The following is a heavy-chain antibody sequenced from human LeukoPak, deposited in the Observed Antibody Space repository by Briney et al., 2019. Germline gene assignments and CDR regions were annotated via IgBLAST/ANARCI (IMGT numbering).Heavy chain of an antibody. D-gene: IGHD5-24*01. CDR2: ISWDGGST. V-gene: IGHV3-43*01. J-gene: IGHJ4*02. Sequence: PGGSLRLSCAASGFTFDDYTMHWVRQAPGKGLEWVSLISWDGGSTYYTDSVKGRFTISRDNSKNSLYLQMNSLRTEDTALYYCAKGAEMATIEYWGQGTLVTVSS. CDR1: GFTFDDYT. CDR3: AKGAEMATIEY.